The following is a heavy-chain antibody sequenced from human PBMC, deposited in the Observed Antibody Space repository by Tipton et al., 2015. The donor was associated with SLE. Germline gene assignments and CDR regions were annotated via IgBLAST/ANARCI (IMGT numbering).Heavy chain of an antibody. CDR3: ANKGVGSYFGY. Sequence: SLRLSCAASGFTFSSYAMSWVRRAPGKGLEWFSAISGSGGSTYYADSVKGRFTISRGNSKNTLYLQMNSLSAEDPAVYYCANKGVGSYFGYWGQGTLVTVSS. CDR2: ISGSGGST. D-gene: IGHD1-26*01. V-gene: IGHV3-23*01. J-gene: IGHJ4*02. CDR1: GFTFSSYA.